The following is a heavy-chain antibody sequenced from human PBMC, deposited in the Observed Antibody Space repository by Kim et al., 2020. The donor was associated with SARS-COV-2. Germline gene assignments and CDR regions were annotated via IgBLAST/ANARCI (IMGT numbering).Heavy chain of an antibody. V-gene: IGHV4-4*02. CDR3: ARDRYCSGGSCSDY. CDR1: GGSISSSNW. J-gene: IGHJ4*02. D-gene: IGHD2-15*01. CDR2: IYHSGST. Sequence: SETLSLTCAVSGGSISSSNWWSWVRQPPGKGLEWIGEIYHSGSTNYNPSLKSRVTISVDKSKNQFSLKLSSVTAADTAVYYCARDRYCSGGSCSDYWGQGTLVTVSS.